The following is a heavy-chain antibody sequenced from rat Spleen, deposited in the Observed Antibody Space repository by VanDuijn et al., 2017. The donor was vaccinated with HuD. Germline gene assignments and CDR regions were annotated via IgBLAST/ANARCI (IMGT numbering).Heavy chain of an antibody. Sequence: EVQLVESDGGLVQPGRSLKLSCTTSGFTFSDCYMAWVRQAPKKGLEWVATIIYDGTRTFYRDSVKGRFTSSRDNAKSTLYLQMDSLTSEDTATYYCATGPRILRIDWFAYWGQGTLVTVSS. CDR1: GFTFSDCY. J-gene: IGHJ3*01. V-gene: IGHV5S10*01. CDR2: IIYDGTRT. CDR3: ATGPRILRIDWFAY. D-gene: IGHD1-6*01.